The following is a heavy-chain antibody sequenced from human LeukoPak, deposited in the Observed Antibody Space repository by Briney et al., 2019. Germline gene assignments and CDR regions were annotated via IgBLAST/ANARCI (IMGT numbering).Heavy chain of an antibody. CDR3: ARDKLRGSAGNYYYMDV. V-gene: IGHV3-30*04. J-gene: IGHJ6*03. Sequence: GGSLRLSCAASGFTFSSYAMHWVRQAPGKGLEWVAVISYDGSNKYYADSVKARFTISRDNSKNTLYLQMNSLSTDDTAVYYCARDKLRGSAGNYYYMDVWGKGTTVTVSS. CDR2: ISYDGSNK. CDR1: GFTFSSYA. D-gene: IGHD1-26*01.